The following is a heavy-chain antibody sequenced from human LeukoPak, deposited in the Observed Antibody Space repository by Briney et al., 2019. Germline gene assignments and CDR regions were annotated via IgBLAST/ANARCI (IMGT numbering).Heavy chain of an antibody. D-gene: IGHD6-25*01. CDR3: ARHEGASSGHLSWFDP. J-gene: IGHJ5*02. V-gene: IGHV4-39*01. CDR1: GGSISSRYY. Sequence: SETLSLTCTVSGGSISSRYYWGWIRQPPGKGLEWIGSIYYDGNTYYNPSLKSRVTISVATSKNQFSLRLTSVTAADTAVYYCARHEGASSGHLSWFDPWGQGALVSVSS. CDR2: IYYDGNT.